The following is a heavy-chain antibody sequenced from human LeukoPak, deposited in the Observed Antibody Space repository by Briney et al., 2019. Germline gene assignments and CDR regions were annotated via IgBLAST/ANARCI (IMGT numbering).Heavy chain of an antibody. V-gene: IGHV3-49*04. CDR1: GFIFSNYD. D-gene: IGHD2-8*01. Sequence: GFLRLSCKASGFIFSNYDMHWVRQAPGKGLEWVGFIRSKAYGGTTEYAASVKGRFTISRVDSKSIAYLQMNSLKTEDTAVYYCIRAMVDTDLYYYYYYMDVWGKGTTVSVSS. CDR3: IRAMVDTDLYYYYYYMDV. J-gene: IGHJ6*03. CDR2: IRSKAYGGTT.